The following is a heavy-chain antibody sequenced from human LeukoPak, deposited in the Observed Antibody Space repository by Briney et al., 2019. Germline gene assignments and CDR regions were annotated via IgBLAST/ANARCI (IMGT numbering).Heavy chain of an antibody. J-gene: IGHJ5*02. Sequence: GGSLRLSCAASGFTFSDYYMSWIRQAPGKGLEWVSYISSSGSTIYYADSVKGRFTISRDNSKNTLYLQMNSLRAEDTAVYYCARKCPGEGGSCYATWGQGTLVTVSS. V-gene: IGHV3-11*01. CDR3: ARKCPGEGGSCYAT. D-gene: IGHD2-15*01. CDR2: ISSSGSTI. CDR1: GFTFSDYY.